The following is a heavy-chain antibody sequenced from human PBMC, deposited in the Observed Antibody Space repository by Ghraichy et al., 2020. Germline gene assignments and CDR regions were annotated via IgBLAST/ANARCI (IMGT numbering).Heavy chain of an antibody. CDR1: GFTFSSYG. CDR2: IWYDGSNK. Sequence: GGSLRLSCAASGFTFSSYGMHWVRQAPGKGLEWVAVIWYDGSNKYYADSVKGRFTISRDNSKNTLYLQMNSLRAEDTAVYYCARELLSYWVGATSDAFDIWGQGTMVTVSS. V-gene: IGHV3-33*01. CDR3: ARELLSYWVGATSDAFDI. J-gene: IGHJ3*02. D-gene: IGHD1-26*01.